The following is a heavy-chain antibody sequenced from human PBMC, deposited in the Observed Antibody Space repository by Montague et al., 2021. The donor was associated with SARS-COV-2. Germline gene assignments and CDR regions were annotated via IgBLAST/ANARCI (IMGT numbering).Heavy chain of an antibody. CDR2: INHRGST. D-gene: IGHD3-22*01. J-gene: IGHJ4*02. CDR1: DGSFSDYS. CDR3: ASGRQHINMVVVVVTGGEYYFAC. Sequence: SETLSLTCAVYDGSFSDYSWTWIRKPPGPGLEWIGEINHRGSTNYNQSPKSRVTISVDTAENKFYLKMNSVTAADTAVYYCASGRQHINMVVVVVTGGEYYFACWGQGTLVAVSS. V-gene: IGHV4-34*01.